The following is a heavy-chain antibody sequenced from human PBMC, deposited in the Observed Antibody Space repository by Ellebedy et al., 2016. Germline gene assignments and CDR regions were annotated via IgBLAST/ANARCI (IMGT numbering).Heavy chain of an antibody. J-gene: IGHJ5*01. CDR2: IKQDGIET. CDR1: GFTFTTYS. V-gene: IGHV3-7*01. Sequence: GESLKISCVASGFTFTTYSMSWVRQAPGKGLEWVANIKQDGIETHYVDSVKGRFTISRDNAKNSLYLQMNSLRVEDTAVYYCARAPVDSWGQGTLVTVSS. CDR3: ARAPVDS.